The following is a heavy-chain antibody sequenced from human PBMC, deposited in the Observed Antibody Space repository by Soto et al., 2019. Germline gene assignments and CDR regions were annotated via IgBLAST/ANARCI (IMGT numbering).Heavy chain of an antibody. J-gene: IGHJ4*02. CDR1: SDSISSYY. D-gene: IGHD6-19*01. CDR3: ARAVGDPLYYLDY. Sequence: QVQLQESGPGLVRPSETLPLTCTVSSDSISSYYWIWIRQSPGKGLEWIGYTDYSGDTNYNPSHKSRVTISGDTSKNQFSLRRSSVTAADTAVYYCARAVGDPLYYLDYWGQGTLVTVSS. V-gene: IGHV4-59*08. CDR2: TDYSGDT.